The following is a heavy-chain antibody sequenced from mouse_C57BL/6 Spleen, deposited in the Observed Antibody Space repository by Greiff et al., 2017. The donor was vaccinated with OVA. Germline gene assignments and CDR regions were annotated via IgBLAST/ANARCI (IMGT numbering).Heavy chain of an antibody. Sequence: QVQLQQSGAELARPGASVKLSCKASGYTFTSYGISWVKQRPGQGLEWIGEIYPRSGNTYYNEKFKGKATLTADKSSSTAYMELRSLTSEDSAVYICARRGVRPDYYAMDYWGQGTSVTVSS. J-gene: IGHJ4*01. V-gene: IGHV1-81*01. CDR1: GYTFTSYG. CDR3: ARRGVRPDYYAMDY. D-gene: IGHD2-14*01. CDR2: IYPRSGNT.